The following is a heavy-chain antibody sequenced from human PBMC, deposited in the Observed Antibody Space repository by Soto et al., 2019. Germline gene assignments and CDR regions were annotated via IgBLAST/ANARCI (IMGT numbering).Heavy chain of an antibody. D-gene: IGHD4-17*01. Sequence: ASVKVSCKASGYTFTSYGISWVRQAPGQGLEWMGWISAYNGNTNYAQKLQGRVTMTTDTSTSTAYMELRSLRSDDTAVYYCARVSFGYDDDGDPIYYYYYMDVWGKGTTVTVSS. CDR3: ARVSFGYDDDGDPIYYYYYMDV. V-gene: IGHV1-18*01. J-gene: IGHJ6*03. CDR2: ISAYNGNT. CDR1: GYTFTSYG.